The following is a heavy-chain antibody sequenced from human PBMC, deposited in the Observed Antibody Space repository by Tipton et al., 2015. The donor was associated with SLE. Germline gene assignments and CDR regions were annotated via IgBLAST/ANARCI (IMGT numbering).Heavy chain of an antibody. CDR3: ARLLVVYAFDI. V-gene: IGHV4-34*01. D-gene: IGHD2-8*02. Sequence: TLSLTCAVYGGSFSGYYWSWIRQPPGKGLEWIGSIYYSGSTYYNPSLKSRVTISVDTSKNQFSLKLSSVTAADTAVYYCARLLVVYAFDIWGQGTMVTVSS. CDR2: IYYSGST. CDR1: GGSFSGYY. J-gene: IGHJ3*02.